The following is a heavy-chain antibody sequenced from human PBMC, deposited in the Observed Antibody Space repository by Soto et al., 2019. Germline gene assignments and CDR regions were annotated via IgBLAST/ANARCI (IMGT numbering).Heavy chain of an antibody. CDR2: TYYRSKWYT. CDR1: GDSVSSNSAA. Sequence: SQTLSLTCALSGDSVSSNSAAWNWIRQSPSRGLEWLGRTYYRSKWYTDYAVSVKSRITINPDTSKNQFSLQLNSVTPEDTAVYFCAREYCSGTSCSIFDYWGQGTLVTVSS. CDR3: AREYCSGTSCSIFDY. D-gene: IGHD2-2*01. J-gene: IGHJ4*02. V-gene: IGHV6-1*01.